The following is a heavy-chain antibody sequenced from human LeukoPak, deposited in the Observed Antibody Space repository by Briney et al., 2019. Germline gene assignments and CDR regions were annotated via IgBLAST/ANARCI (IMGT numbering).Heavy chain of an antibody. Sequence: GGSLRLSCAASGFSSGSSALGWVRQAPGKGLEWISSISGSGSYTYYADSVKGRFTISRDNPRNTLYLQMNILRTEDTAVYYCAKEGTPHVSTWYDLWGQGTQVIVSS. D-gene: IGHD3-10*01. CDR3: AKEGTPHVSTWYDL. J-gene: IGHJ5*02. CDR2: ISGSGSYT. V-gene: IGHV3-23*01. CDR1: GFSSGSSA.